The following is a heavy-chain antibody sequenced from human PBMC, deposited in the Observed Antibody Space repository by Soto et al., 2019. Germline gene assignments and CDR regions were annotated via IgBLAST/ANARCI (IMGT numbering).Heavy chain of an antibody. J-gene: IGHJ5*02. V-gene: IGHV3-23*01. Sequence: PGGSLRLSCAASGFSVSTYGVTWVRQGPGKCLEWVSGVSGGSGATHYRDSVKGRFTITTDYPANTAYLQMNSLRVEDTAGYYCTRWNGYGDLWGQGXLVTVYS. CDR2: VSGGSGAT. CDR1: GFSVSTYG. CDR3: TRWNGYGDL. D-gene: IGHD1-1*01.